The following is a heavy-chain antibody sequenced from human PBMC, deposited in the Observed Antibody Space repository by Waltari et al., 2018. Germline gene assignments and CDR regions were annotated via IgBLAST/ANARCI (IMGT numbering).Heavy chain of an antibody. CDR2: IYTSGST. V-gene: IGHV4-4*07. CDR1: GGSISSYY. J-gene: IGHJ4*02. D-gene: IGHD3-16*02. CDR3: ARENYDYGWGSYRTNFDY. Sequence: QVQLQESGPGLVKPSETLSLTCTVSGGSISSYYWSWIRQPAGKGLEWIGRIYTSGSTNYNPSLKSRGTMSVDTSKNQFSLKLSSVTAADTAVYYCARENYDYGWGSYRTNFDYWGQGTLVTVSS.